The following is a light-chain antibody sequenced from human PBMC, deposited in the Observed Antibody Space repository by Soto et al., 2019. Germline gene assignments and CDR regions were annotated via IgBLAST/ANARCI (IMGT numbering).Light chain of an antibody. V-gene: IGKV1-5*03. CDR2: KAS. Sequence: DIQMTQSPSTLSGSVGDRVTITCRASQTISSWLAWYQQKPGKAPKLLIYKASTLKSGDPSRFSGSGSGTEFTLNISRVQHDDFATNYCQHYNSYSEAFGQGTKVELK. CDR3: QHYNSYSEA. J-gene: IGKJ1*01. CDR1: QTISSW.